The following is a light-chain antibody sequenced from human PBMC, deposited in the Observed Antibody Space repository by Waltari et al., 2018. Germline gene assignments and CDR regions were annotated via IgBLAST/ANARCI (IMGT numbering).Light chain of an antibody. CDR2: GAS. J-gene: IGKJ1*01. Sequence: EIVLTQSPGTLSLSPGERATLSCRASQSVSSSYLAWYQQKGGQAPRLLILGASSRATGVPDRFSGSVSVPGTDFTLTISRLEPEDFAVYYCQQCGNSWTFGQGTKVEIK. CDR3: QQCGNSWT. V-gene: IGKV3-20*01. CDR1: QSVSSSY.